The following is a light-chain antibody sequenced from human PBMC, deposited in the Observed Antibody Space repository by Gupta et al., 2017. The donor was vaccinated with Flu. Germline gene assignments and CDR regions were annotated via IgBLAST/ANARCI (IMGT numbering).Light chain of an antibody. J-gene: IGKJ1*01. Sequence: DIVTTQSPVFPAESLRERATIKCKSSPSGLYSSNNKNYLAWYQQKPGQPPKLLIYWASTRETGVPDRFSGSGSGTEFTLTISSLQAEDVAVYYCQQYYSSPWTFGQGTKVEIK. CDR2: WAS. CDR1: PSGLYSSNNKNY. V-gene: IGKV4-1*01. CDR3: QQYYSSPWT.